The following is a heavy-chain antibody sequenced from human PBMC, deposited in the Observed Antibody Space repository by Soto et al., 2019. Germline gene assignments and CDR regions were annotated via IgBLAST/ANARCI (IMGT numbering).Heavy chain of an antibody. Sequence: GGALRLSCAGSGFTFNNFLMHWVRQAPGKGLVWVARINTDGSVTSHADSVKGRFTISRDNAKSTLYLQMNSLRAEDSAMYYCARQTGLGATNYWGRGTLVTVSS. CDR2: INTDGSVT. V-gene: IGHV3-74*01. J-gene: IGHJ4*02. CDR1: GFTFNNFL. D-gene: IGHD1-26*01. CDR3: ARQTGLGATNY.